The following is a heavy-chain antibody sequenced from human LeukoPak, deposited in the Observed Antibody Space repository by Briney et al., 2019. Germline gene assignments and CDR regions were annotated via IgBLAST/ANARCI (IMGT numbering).Heavy chain of an antibody. CDR3: AGDSSSETTDY. V-gene: IGHV3-53*01. D-gene: IGHD6-6*01. Sequence: PGGSLRLSCAASGFTVSSNYMTWVRQAPGKGLEWVSVIYSAGNTYYADSVKGRFTISRDSSRDTLYLQMNSLRAEDTAVYYCAGDSSSETTDYWGQGTLVTVSS. J-gene: IGHJ4*02. CDR1: GFTVSSNY. CDR2: IYSAGNT.